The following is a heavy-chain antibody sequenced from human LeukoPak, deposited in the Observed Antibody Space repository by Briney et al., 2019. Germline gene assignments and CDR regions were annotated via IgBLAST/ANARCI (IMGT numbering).Heavy chain of an antibody. CDR1: GVTFSTYS. D-gene: IGHD3-3*01. CDR2: ISSGGSAI. J-gene: IGHJ4*02. CDR3: ARGHRAWSY. V-gene: IGHV3-48*04. Sequence: GGSLRLSCAASGVTFSTYSMNWVRQAPGKGLEWVSYISSGGSAIYYADSVKGRFTISRDNAKNSLYLQMNSLRVDDTAVYYCARGHRAWSYWGQGTLVTVSS.